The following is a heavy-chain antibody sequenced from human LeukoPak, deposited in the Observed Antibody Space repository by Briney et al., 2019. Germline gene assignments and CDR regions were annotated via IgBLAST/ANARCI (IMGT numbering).Heavy chain of an antibody. Sequence: GGSLRLSCVASGFTFSDYWMHWVRQAPGKGLEWVSRIYSDESSTYYADSVKGRFTISRDNSKNTLYLQMNSLRAEDTAVYYCAKDKVMRYYDSSGYYYFDYWGQGTLVTVSS. CDR2: IYSDESST. CDR1: GFTFSDYW. V-gene: IGHV3-74*01. D-gene: IGHD3-22*01. CDR3: AKDKVMRYYDSSGYYYFDY. J-gene: IGHJ4*02.